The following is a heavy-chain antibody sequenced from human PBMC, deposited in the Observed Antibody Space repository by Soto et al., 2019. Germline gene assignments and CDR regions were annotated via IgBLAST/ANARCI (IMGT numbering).Heavy chain of an antibody. J-gene: IGHJ4*02. V-gene: IGHV1-2*02. D-gene: IGHD3-22*01. CDR1: GYTFSLYF. CDR3: ARDPSDSSGNYDY. CDR2: INPDSGVT. Sequence: ASVKVSCKTSGYTFSLYFIHWVRQAPGEGLEWVGWINPDSGVTQYAQKYQGRATMTSDTSIRTAYMDLTGLTSDDTAVYFCARDPSDSSGNYDYWGQGTLVTVSS.